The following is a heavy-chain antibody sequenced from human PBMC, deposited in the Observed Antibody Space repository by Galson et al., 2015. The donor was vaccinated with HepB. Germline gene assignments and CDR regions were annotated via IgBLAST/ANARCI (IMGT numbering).Heavy chain of an antibody. J-gene: IGHJ6*02. Sequence: CAISGDSVSNNNVAWYWIRQSPPRPLEWLGRTYYSANWYNDYAVSVRSRITLNPDTSKNQFSLQLNSVTPEDTAVYYCAGVVGTIYYYGMDVWGQGTTVTGSS. D-gene: IGHD6-19*01. CDR3: AGVVGTIYYYGMDV. V-gene: IGHV6-1*01. CDR1: GDSVSNNNVA. CDR2: TYYSANWYN.